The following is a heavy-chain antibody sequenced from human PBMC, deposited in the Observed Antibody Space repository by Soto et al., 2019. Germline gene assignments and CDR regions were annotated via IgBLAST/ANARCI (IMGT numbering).Heavy chain of an antibody. CDR3: ANEHKSITIFDLGGMDV. Sequence: SETLSLTCTVPGGSISSSSYYWGWIRQPQGKGLLWIGSIYYGGSTYYNSSLKSRVTLSVDTSKNQFSLKLSSLTAADTAVYYCANEHKSITIFDLGGMDVWGQGTTVTVS. D-gene: IGHD3-3*01. CDR2: IYYGGST. CDR1: GGSISSSSYY. V-gene: IGHV4-39*01. J-gene: IGHJ6*02.